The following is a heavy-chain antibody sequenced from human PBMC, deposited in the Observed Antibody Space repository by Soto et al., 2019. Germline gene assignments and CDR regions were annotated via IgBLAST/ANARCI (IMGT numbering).Heavy chain of an antibody. Sequence: ESGGGVVHPGRSLRLSCAASGFTFSSYGMHWVRQAPGKGLAWVAVISYDGSNKYYADSVKGRFTISRDNSKNTLYLQMNSLRAEDTAVYYCAKDSGSEGSDPWGQGTLVTVSS. J-gene: IGHJ5*02. V-gene: IGHV3-30*18. CDR2: ISYDGSNK. CDR3: AKDSGSEGSDP. D-gene: IGHD1-26*01. CDR1: GFTFSSYG.